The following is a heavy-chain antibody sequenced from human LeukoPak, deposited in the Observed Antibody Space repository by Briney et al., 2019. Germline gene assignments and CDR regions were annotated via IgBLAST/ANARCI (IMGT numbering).Heavy chain of an antibody. CDR3: AREYSSGLNWFDP. D-gene: IGHD6-19*01. J-gene: IGHJ5*02. CDR1: GYTFTGYY. Sequence: GASVKVSCKASGYTFTGYYMHWVRQAPGQGLEWMGWINPNSGGTNYAQKFQGRATMTRDTSISTAYMELSRLRSDDTAVYYCAREYSSGLNWFDPWGQGTLVTVSS. V-gene: IGHV1-2*02. CDR2: INPNSGGT.